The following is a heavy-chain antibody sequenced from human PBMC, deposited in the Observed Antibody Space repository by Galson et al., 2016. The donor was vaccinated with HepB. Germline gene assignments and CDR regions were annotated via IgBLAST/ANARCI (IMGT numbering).Heavy chain of an antibody. Sequence: PALVKPTQTLTLTCTFTGFSLNTAGMCLTWIRQPPGKALEWLALINWDDEKFYSTSLKTRLTISKDTSKNQVFPTMTNIDPVDTATYYCARGELGVISHLDHWGHGILVTVSS. CDR1: GFSLNTAGMC. V-gene: IGHV2-70*13. CDR3: ARGELGVISHLDH. CDR2: INWDDEK. D-gene: IGHD3-3*01. J-gene: IGHJ5*02.